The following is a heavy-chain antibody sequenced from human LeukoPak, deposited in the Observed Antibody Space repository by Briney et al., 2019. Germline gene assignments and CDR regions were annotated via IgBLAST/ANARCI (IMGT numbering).Heavy chain of an antibody. D-gene: IGHD2-15*01. CDR1: GFPFGSYT. V-gene: IGHV3-21*01. CDR2: ITSSSGYI. Sequence: GGTLRLSCAASGFPFGSYTMNWVRQTPGKGLEWISSITSSSGYIYSADSAKGRFTISRDNAENSLYLEMNSLRVEDTAVYYCARGSGAAAYWGQGTLVTVSS. CDR3: ARGSGAAAY. J-gene: IGHJ4*02.